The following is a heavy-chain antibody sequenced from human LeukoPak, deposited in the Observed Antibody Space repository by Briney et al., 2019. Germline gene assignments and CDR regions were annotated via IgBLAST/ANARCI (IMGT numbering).Heavy chain of an antibody. J-gene: IGHJ4*02. CDR2: IIPIFGTA. V-gene: IGHV1-69*05. D-gene: IGHD3-22*01. CDR3: ARDLDYYDSSGYYYY. CDR1: GGTFSSYA. Sequence: SVKVSCKASGGTFSSYAISWVRQAPGQGLEWMGGIIPIFGTANYAQKFQGRVTITTDESASTAYMELSSLRSEDTAVYYCARDLDYYDSSGYYYYWGQGTLVTVSS.